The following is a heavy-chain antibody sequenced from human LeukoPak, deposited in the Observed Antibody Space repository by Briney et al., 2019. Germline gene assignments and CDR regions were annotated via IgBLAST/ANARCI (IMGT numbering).Heavy chain of an antibody. CDR3: AGRSRVVVPAALDY. CDR2: INHSGST. D-gene: IGHD2-2*01. CDR1: GGSFSGYY. Sequence: PSETLSLTCAVYGGSFSGYYWSWIRQPPGKGLEWIGEINHSGSTNYNPSLKSRVTISVDTSKNQFSLKLSSVTAADTAVYYCAGRSRVVVPAALDYWGQGTRVTVSS. V-gene: IGHV4-34*01. J-gene: IGHJ4*02.